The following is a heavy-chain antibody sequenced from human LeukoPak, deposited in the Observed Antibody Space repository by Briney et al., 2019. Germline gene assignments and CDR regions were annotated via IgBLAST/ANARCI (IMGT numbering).Heavy chain of an antibody. CDR2: IYSGGST. J-gene: IGHJ4*02. CDR3: AREGNYYYDSSGYYD. V-gene: IGHV3-53*01. D-gene: IGHD3-22*01. CDR1: GFTVSSNY. Sequence: GGSLRLSCAASGFTVSSNYMSWVRQAPGKGLGWVSVIYSGGSTYYADSVKGRFTISRDNSKNTLYLQMNSLRAEDTAVYYCAREGNYYYDSSGYYDWGQGTLVIVSS.